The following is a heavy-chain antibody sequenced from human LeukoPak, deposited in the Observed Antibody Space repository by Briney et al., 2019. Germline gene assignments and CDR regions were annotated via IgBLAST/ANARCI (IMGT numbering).Heavy chain of an antibody. Sequence: ASVKLSCTASGYTFTSYYMHRVRQTPGQGLEWMGVINPSGGGTSYAQKFQGRVTMTRDTYPRTVYMELSSLRSEDTAVYYCARDSSERHIVVVPAAMPESYYYDYMDVWGKGTTVTISS. D-gene: IGHD2-2*01. J-gene: IGHJ6*03. CDR3: ARDSSERHIVVVPAAMPESYYYDYMDV. CDR2: INPSGGGT. V-gene: IGHV1-46*01. CDR1: GYTFTSYY.